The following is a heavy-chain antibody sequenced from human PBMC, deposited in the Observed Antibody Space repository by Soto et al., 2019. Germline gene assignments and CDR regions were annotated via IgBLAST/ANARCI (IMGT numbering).Heavy chain of an antibody. CDR1: GFTFSSYG. Sequence: QVQLVESGGGVVQPGRSLRLSCAASGFTFSSYGMHWVRQAPGTGLEWVALVWYDGGNKYYADSVKGRFTISRDNSKNTLYMQMNSLRDEDTSVYYCVRAAGYSGNDYVYYYGMEVWGQGTTVTVSS. CDR2: VWYDGGNK. V-gene: IGHV3-33*01. D-gene: IGHD5-12*01. J-gene: IGHJ6*02. CDR3: VRAAGYSGNDYVYYYGMEV.